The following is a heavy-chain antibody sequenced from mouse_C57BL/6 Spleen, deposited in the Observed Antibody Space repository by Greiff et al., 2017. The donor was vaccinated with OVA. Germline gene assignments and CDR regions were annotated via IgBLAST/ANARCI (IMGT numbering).Heavy chain of an antibody. CDR2: ISNGGGST. CDR3: ARQGNWAHYAMDY. Sequence: EVHLVESGGGLVQPGGSLKLSCAASGFTFSDYYMYWVRQTPEKRLEWVAYISNGGGSTYYPDTVKGRFTISRDNAKNTLYLQMSRLKSEDTAMYYCARQGNWAHYAMDYRGQGTSVTVSS. CDR1: GFTFSDYY. V-gene: IGHV5-12*01. D-gene: IGHD4-1*01. J-gene: IGHJ4*01.